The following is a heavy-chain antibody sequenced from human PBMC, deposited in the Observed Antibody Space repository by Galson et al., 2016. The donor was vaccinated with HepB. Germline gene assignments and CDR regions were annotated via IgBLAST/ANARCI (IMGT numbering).Heavy chain of an antibody. CDR1: GFTFSNYA. Sequence: SLRLSCAASGFTFSNYAMSWVRQAPGKGLEWVSVISGSGGSIYYADSVKGRFTISRDNSKNTLYLQMNILRAEDTAVYYCAKDLTLNPYCGADCYPTAFDIWGQGTMVTVSS. D-gene: IGHD2-21*02. V-gene: IGHV3-23*01. CDR3: AKDLTLNPYCGADCYPTAFDI. J-gene: IGHJ3*02. CDR2: ISGSGGSI.